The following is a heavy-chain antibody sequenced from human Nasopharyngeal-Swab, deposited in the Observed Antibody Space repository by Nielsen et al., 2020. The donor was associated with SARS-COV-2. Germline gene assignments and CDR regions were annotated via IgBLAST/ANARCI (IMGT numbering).Heavy chain of an antibody. J-gene: IGHJ6*02. CDR3: ATSSDTAMDYYYYGMDV. Sequence: ASVKVSFKASGYTFTSYGISWVRQAPGQGLEWMGWISAYNGNTNYAQKLQGRVTMTTDTSTSTDYMELRSLRSDDTAVYYCATSSDTAMDYYYYGMDVWGQGTTVTVSS. V-gene: IGHV1-18*01. D-gene: IGHD5-18*01. CDR1: GYTFTSYG. CDR2: ISAYNGNT.